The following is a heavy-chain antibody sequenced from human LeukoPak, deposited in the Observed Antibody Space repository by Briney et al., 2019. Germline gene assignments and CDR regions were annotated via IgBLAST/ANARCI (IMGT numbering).Heavy chain of an antibody. D-gene: IGHD3-10*01. CDR3: ARGTMVRGVIEGSYYYYGMDV. V-gene: IGHV1-18*01. CDR2: ISAYNGNT. J-gene: IGHJ6*02. CDR1: DYTCTSYG. Sequence: ASVKDSCKSSDYTCTSYGISWVRQAPGQGRDGMGWISAYNGNTNYAQKLQGRVTMPTDTSTGTAYMEVRSLRSDDTAVYYCARGTMVRGVIEGSYYYYGMDVWGQGTTVTVSS.